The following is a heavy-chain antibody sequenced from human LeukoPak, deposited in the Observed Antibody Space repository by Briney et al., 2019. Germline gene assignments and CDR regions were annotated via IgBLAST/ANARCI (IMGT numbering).Heavy chain of an antibody. CDR3: ARGPYGTPDWFDP. D-gene: IGHD1-26*01. CDR2: IYTSGST. V-gene: IGHV4-4*07. J-gene: IGHJ5*02. Sequence: SETLSLTCTVSGGSISSYYWSWIRQPPGKGLEWIGRIYTSGSTNYNPSLKSRVTISVDKSKNQFSLKLSSVTAADTAVYYCARGPYGTPDWFDPWGQGTLVTVSS. CDR1: GGSISSYY.